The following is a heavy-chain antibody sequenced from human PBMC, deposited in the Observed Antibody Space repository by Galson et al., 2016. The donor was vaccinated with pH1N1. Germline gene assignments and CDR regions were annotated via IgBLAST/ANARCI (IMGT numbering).Heavy chain of an antibody. V-gene: IGHV1-18*01. CDR1: DYMFSSYA. CDR3: VRPTMTGYIDY. Sequence: SVKVSCKASDYMFSSYAITWVRQAPGQGLEWMGTISGYNGNANYAQNFQGRITLTTDTSTRTAFMELRSLRPDDTAVYYCVRPTMTGYIDYWGQGTLVTVSA. D-gene: IGHD4-17*01. J-gene: IGHJ4*02. CDR2: ISGYNGNA.